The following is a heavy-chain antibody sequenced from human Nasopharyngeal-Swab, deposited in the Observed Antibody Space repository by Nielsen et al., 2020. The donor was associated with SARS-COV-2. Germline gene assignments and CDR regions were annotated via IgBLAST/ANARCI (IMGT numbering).Heavy chain of an antibody. Sequence: GESLNISCAASEFTFSDYYMSWIRQASGKGLEWVSYISSSGSTIYYADSVKGRFTISRDNAKNSLYLQMNSLRAEDTAVYYCARDKGRCSSTSCYVDYWGQGTLVTVSS. CDR3: ARDKGRCSSTSCYVDY. D-gene: IGHD2-2*01. V-gene: IGHV3-11*01. J-gene: IGHJ4*02. CDR2: ISSSGSTI. CDR1: EFTFSDYY.